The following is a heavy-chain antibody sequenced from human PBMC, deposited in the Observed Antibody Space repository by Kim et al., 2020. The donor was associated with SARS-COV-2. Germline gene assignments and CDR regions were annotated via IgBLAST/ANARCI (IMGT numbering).Heavy chain of an antibody. CDR2: IDWDDDK. J-gene: IGHJ5*02. V-gene: IGHV2-70*01. CDR3: ARMRQGFRELYSWFDP. CDR1: GFSLSTSGMC. D-gene: IGHD3-10*01. Sequence: SGPTLVNPTQTLTLTCTFSGFSLSTSGMCVSWIRQPPGKALEWLALIDWDDDKYYTTSLKTRLTISKDTSKNQVVLTMTNMDPVDTATYYCARMRQGFRELYSWFDPWGQGTLVTVSS.